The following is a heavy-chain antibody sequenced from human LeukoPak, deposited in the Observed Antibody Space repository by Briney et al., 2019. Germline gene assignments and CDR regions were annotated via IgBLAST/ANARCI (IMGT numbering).Heavy chain of an antibody. V-gene: IGHV4-59*01. D-gene: IGHD3-10*01. J-gene: IGHJ3*02. Sequence: SETLSLTCTVSGGSISSYYWSWIRQPPGKGLEWLGYIYYSGSTNYNPSPKSRVTISVDTSKNQFSLKLSSVTAADTAVYYCGRFGELGLWAFDIWGQGTMVTVSS. CDR1: GGSISSYY. CDR3: GRFGELGLWAFDI. CDR2: IYYSGST.